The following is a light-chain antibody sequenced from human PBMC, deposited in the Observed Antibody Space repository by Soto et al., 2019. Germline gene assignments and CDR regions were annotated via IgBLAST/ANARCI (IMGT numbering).Light chain of an antibody. CDR3: QQSYSTTWT. V-gene: IGKV1-39*01. J-gene: IGKJ1*01. CDR1: QGISTY. Sequence: IKMNQSPSSLSASVGDRVTITCRASQGISTYLNWYQQKPGKAPKLLIYAASSLQSGVPSRFSGSGSETDFTLTISSLQPEDFATYSCQQSYSTTWTFGQGSKVDIK. CDR2: AAS.